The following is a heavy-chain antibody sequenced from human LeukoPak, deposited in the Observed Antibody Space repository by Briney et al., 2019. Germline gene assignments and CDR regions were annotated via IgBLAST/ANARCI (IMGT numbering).Heavy chain of an antibody. CDR3: ARGKSGYSP. CDR1: GYTFIENY. Sequence: ASVKVSCKVSGYTFIENYLHWVRQAPGQGLEWMGLINPHTGAANYSHKFQGRVTMTRDTSISTAYMHLTRLKFDDTAICYCARGKSGYSPWGQGTPVTVSS. V-gene: IGHV1-2*02. CDR2: INPHTGAA. D-gene: IGHD3-3*01. J-gene: IGHJ4*02.